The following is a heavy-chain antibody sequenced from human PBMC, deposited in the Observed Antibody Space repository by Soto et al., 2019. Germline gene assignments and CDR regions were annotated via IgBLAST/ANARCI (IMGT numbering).Heavy chain of an antibody. Sequence: PGGSLRLSCAASGFTFSSYAMSWVRQAPGKGLGWVSAISGSGGSTYYADSVKGRFTISRDNSKNTLYLQMNSLRAEDTAVYYCANSTGYSYGPMGYHYGMDVRGQGTPVTVS. V-gene: IGHV3-23*01. J-gene: IGHJ6*02. CDR3: ANSTGYSYGPMGYHYGMDV. CDR2: ISGSGGST. D-gene: IGHD5-18*01. CDR1: GFTFSSYA.